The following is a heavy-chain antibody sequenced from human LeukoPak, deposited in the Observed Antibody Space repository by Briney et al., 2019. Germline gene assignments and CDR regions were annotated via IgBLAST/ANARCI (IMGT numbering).Heavy chain of an antibody. V-gene: IGHV1-18*01. CDR2: ITPYNGNT. CDR3: ARVVSPHYYYYGMDV. Sequence: ASVKVSCKASGYTFRSYGISWVRQAPGQGLEWMGWITPYNGNTNYAQKFRARVTMTTDTSTSTAYMELGSLRSDDTAVYYCARVVSPHYYYYGMDVWGQGTTVTVSS. J-gene: IGHJ6*02. CDR1: GYTFRSYG.